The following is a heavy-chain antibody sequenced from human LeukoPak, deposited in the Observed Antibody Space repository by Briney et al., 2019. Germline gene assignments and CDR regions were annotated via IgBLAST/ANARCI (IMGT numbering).Heavy chain of an antibody. V-gene: IGHV3-30*18. D-gene: IGHD6-13*01. CDR3: AKDGSSSWYLFDY. CDR1: GFTFSSYG. CDR2: ISYDGSNK. Sequence: GGSLRLSCSASGFTFSSYGMHWVRQAPGKGLEWVAVISYDGSNKYYADSVKGRFTISRDNSKNTLYLQMNSLRAEDTAVYYCAKDGSSSWYLFDYWGRGTLVTVSS. J-gene: IGHJ4*02.